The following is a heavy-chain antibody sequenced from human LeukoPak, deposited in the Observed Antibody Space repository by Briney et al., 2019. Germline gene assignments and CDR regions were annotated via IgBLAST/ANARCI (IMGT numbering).Heavy chain of an antibody. V-gene: IGHV3-48*03. CDR2: ISSSGSTI. J-gene: IGHJ5*02. CDR1: GFTFSSYE. D-gene: IGHD6-13*01. Sequence: GGSLRLSCAASGFTFSSYEMNWVRQAPGKGLEWVSYISSSGSTIYYADSVKGRFTISRDNSKNTLYLQMNSLRAEDTAVYYCAKFVGSSSSWFDPWGQGTLVTVSS. CDR3: AKFVGSSSSWFDP.